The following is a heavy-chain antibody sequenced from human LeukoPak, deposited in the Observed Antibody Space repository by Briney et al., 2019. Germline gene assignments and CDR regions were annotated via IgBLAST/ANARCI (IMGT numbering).Heavy chain of an antibody. CDR1: GFTFSSYA. D-gene: IGHD1-20*01. Sequence: GGSLRLSCAASGFTFSSYAMSWVRQAPGKGLEWVSAISGSGGSTYYADSVKGRFTVSRDNSKNTLYMQMNSLRAEGTGVYFIAIYNCNCGMDVWGKGTTVTVSS. V-gene: IGHV3-23*01. CDR2: ISGSGGST. J-gene: IGHJ6*04. CDR3: AIYNCNCGMDV.